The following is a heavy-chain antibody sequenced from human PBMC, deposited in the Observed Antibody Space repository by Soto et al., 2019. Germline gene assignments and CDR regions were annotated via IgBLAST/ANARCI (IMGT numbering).Heavy chain of an antibody. J-gene: IGHJ4*02. CDR3: AREKEDGYNLGPSDY. CDR2: ISGSGGST. V-gene: IGHV3-23*01. CDR1: RFTFSRYT. D-gene: IGHD5-12*01. Sequence: EVQLLESGGGLAQPGGSLRLSCAVSRFTFSRYTMSWVRQAPGKGLEWVSAISGSGGSTYYADSVKGRFTISRDNSRNTLYLQMYSLRAEDTAIYYFAREKEDGYNLGPSDYWGQGTLVTVSS.